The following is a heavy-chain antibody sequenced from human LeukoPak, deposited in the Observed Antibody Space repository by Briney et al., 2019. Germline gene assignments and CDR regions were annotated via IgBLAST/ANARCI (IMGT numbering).Heavy chain of an antibody. V-gene: IGHV4-59*01. D-gene: IGHD4-11*01. CDR1: GGSLSSYY. J-gene: IGHJ5*02. CDR2: IYYSGST. CDR3: ARYRGKTTVSSLDWFDP. Sequence: PSETLSLTCTVSGGSLSSYYWSWLRQPPGKGLEWIGYIYYSGSTKYNPSLKSRLTISVHTSKNQFSLTLSSVTAADTAVYYCARYRGKTTVSSLDWFDPWGQGTLVTVSS.